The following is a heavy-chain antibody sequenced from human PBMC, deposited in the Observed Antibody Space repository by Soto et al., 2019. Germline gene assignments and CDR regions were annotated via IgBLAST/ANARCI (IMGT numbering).Heavy chain of an antibody. D-gene: IGHD6-13*01. J-gene: IGHJ4*02. CDR3: TTDSTVYSSSWYLGSRYVY. CDR2: IKSKTDGGTT. Sequence: GGSLRLSCAASGFTFSNAWMNWVRQAPGKGLEWVGRIKSKTDGGTTDYAAPVKGRFTISRDDSKNTLYLQMNSLKTEDTAVYYCTTDSTVYSSSWYLGSRYVYWGQGTLVTVSS. CDR1: GFTFSNAW. V-gene: IGHV3-15*07.